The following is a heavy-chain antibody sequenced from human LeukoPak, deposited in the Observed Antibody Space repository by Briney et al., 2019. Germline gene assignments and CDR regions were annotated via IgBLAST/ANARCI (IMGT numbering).Heavy chain of an antibody. V-gene: IGHV4-39*01. CDR1: GGSISSSSYY. Sequence: PETLSLTCTVSGGSISSSSYYWGWIRQPPGKGLEWIGSIYYSGSTYYNPSLKSRVTISVDTSKNQFSLKLSSVTAADTAVYYCARSGYHNWFDPWGQGTLVTVSS. J-gene: IGHJ5*02. CDR3: ARSGYHNWFDP. D-gene: IGHD1-1*01. CDR2: IYYSGST.